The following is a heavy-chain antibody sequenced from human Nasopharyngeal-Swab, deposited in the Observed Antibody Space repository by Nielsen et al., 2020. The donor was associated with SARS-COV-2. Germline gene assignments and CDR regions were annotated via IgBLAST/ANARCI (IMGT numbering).Heavy chain of an antibody. J-gene: IGHJ6*02. CDR2: INHSGST. CDR1: GGSFSGYY. Sequence: GSLRLSCAVYGGSFSGYYWSWIRQPPGKRLEWIGEINHSGSTNYNPSLKSRVTISVDTSKNQFSLKLSSVTAADTAVYYCARDESWRYYYGMDVWGQGTTVTVSS. CDR3: ARDESWRYYYGMDV. D-gene: IGHD1-1*01. V-gene: IGHV4-34*01.